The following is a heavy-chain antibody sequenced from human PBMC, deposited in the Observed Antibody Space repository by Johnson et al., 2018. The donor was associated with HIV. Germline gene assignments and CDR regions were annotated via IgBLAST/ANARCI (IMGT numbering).Heavy chain of an antibody. CDR2: INSDGSST. Sequence: VQLVESGGGLVRPGGSLRLSCVASGFTFSSYWMHWVRQAPGKGLVWVSRINSDGSSTTYADSVKGRFTISRDNAKNPMFLQMNSLRAEDTAVYYCAKDSAATKGNAFDIWGQGTMVTVSS. CDR3: AKDSAATKGNAFDI. V-gene: IGHV3-74*01. J-gene: IGHJ3*02. D-gene: IGHD1-26*01. CDR1: GFTFSSYW.